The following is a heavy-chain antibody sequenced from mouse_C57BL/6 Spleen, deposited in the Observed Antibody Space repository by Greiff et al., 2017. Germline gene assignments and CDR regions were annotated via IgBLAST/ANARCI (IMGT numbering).Heavy chain of an antibody. CDR1: GYTFTSYW. D-gene: IGHD5-1*01. J-gene: IGHJ1*03. Sequence: QVQLQQPGTELVKPGASVKLSCKASGYTFTSYWMHWVKQRPGQGLEWIGNINPSNGGTNYNEKFKSKATLTVDKSSSTAYMQLSSLTSEDSAVYYCARRGPPDGSTYWYFDVWGTGTTVTVSS. V-gene: IGHV1-53*01. CDR2: INPSNGGT. CDR3: ARRGPPDGSTYWYFDV.